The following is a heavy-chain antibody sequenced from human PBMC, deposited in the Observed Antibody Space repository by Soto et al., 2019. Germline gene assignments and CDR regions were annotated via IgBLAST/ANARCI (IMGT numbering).Heavy chain of an antibody. CDR1: GFTFGDYA. CDR2: ISGSGGST. J-gene: IGHJ4*02. D-gene: IGHD3-3*01. Sequence: HPGGSLRLSCVASGFTFGDYAMSWVRQAPGKGLEWVSGISGSGGSTYYADSVQGRFTISRDNSKNTLFLQMNSLSAGDRALYYCAKKRFQLRPDYYFDHWGRGTLVTVSS. V-gene: IGHV3-23*01. CDR3: AKKRFQLRPDYYFDH.